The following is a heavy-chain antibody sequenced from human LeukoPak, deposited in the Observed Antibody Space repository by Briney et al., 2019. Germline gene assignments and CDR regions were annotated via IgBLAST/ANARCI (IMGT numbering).Heavy chain of an antibody. V-gene: IGHV6-1*01. CDR3: AGASAYYYDSSGYPFDY. J-gene: IGHJ4*02. D-gene: IGHD3-22*01. CDR1: GDSVSSNSAA. Sequence: RSQTLSLTCAISGDSVSSNSAAWNWIRQSPSRGLEWLGRTYYRSKWYNDYAVSVKSRITINPDTSKNQFSLQLNSVTPEDTAVYYCAGASAYYYDSSGYPFDYWGQGTLVTVSS. CDR2: TYYRSKWYN.